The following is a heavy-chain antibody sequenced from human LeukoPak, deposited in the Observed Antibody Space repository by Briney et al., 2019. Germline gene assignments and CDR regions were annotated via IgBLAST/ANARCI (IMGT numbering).Heavy chain of an antibody. D-gene: IGHD2-2*01. CDR2: IRYDGSNK. CDR3: AKGDSPTDCSSTSCLPY. Sequence: PGGSLRLSCAASGFTFSSYGMHWVRQAPGKGLEWAAFIRYDGSNKYYADSVKGRFTISRDNSKNTLYLQMNSLRAEDTAVYYCAKGDSPTDCSSTSCLPYWGQGTLVTVSS. V-gene: IGHV3-30*02. CDR1: GFTFSSYG. J-gene: IGHJ4*02.